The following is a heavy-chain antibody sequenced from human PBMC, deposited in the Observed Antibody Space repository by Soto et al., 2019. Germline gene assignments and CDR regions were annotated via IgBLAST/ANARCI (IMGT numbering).Heavy chain of an antibody. CDR1: GFTFGDYA. J-gene: IGHJ4*02. Sequence: GGSLRLSCTASGFTFGDYAMSWFRQAPGKGLEWVGFIRSKAYGGTTEYAASVKGRFTISRDDSKSIAYLQMNSLKTEDTAVYFYTRALGELMYYYDSSGYYGDADYWGQGTLVTVSS. V-gene: IGHV3-49*03. CDR2: IRSKAYGGTT. CDR3: TRALGELMYYYDSSGYYGDADY. D-gene: IGHD3-22*01.